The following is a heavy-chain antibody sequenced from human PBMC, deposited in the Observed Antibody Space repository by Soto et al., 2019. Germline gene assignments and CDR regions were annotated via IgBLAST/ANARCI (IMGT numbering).Heavy chain of an antibody. J-gene: IGHJ3*02. CDR2: IKQDGSEK. Sequence: GGSLRLSCAASGFTFSSYWMSWVRQAPGKGLEWVANIKQDGSEKYYVDSVKGRFTISRDNAKNSLYLQMNSLRAEDTAVYYCARITTAAGTMFDAFDIWGKGTMVTVSS. CDR1: GFTFSSYW. V-gene: IGHV3-7*01. D-gene: IGHD6-13*01. CDR3: ARITTAAGTMFDAFDI.